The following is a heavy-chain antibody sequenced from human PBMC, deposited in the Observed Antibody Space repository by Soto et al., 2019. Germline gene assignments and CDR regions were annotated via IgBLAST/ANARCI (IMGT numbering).Heavy chain of an antibody. CDR2: IYYSGST. CDR3: ARHPRMTTVTSPYYFDY. CDR1: GGSISSYY. D-gene: IGHD4-17*01. J-gene: IGHJ4*02. V-gene: IGHV4-59*08. Sequence: SSETLSLTCAVSGGSISSYYWSWIRQPPGKGLEWIGYIYYSGSTNYNPSLKSRVTISVDTSKNQFSLKLSSVTAADTAVYYCARHPRMTTVTSPYYFDYWGQGTLVTVSS.